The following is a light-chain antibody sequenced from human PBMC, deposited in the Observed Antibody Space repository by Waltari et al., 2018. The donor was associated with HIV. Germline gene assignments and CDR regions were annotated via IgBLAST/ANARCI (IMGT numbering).Light chain of an antibody. Sequence: QSALTQPASVSGSPGQSITISCTGTSSDVGSYNLVSWYQQHPGKAPKLMIYEVIKRPSGVSKRFSGSKSGNMASLTISGLQAEDEANYYCCSYAGSSTLVFGGGTKLTVL. CDR1: SSDVGSYNL. J-gene: IGLJ3*02. CDR2: EVI. CDR3: CSYAGSSTLV. V-gene: IGLV2-23*02.